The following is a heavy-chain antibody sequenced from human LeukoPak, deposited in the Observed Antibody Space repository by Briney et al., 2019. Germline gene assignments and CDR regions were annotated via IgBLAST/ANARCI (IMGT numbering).Heavy chain of an antibody. J-gene: IGHJ5*02. CDR1: GFTFSSYS. CDR3: ARDPAYCSSTSCYRNWFDP. D-gene: IGHD2-2*02. CDR2: IRFTGSYI. V-gene: IGHV3-21*01. Sequence: TGGSLRLSCAASGFTFSSYSMNWVRQAPGRGLEWVSSIRFTGSYIYYADSVKGRFTISRDDAKNLLSLQMISLRVEDTAVYYCARDPAYCSSTSCYRNWFDPWGQGTLVTVSS.